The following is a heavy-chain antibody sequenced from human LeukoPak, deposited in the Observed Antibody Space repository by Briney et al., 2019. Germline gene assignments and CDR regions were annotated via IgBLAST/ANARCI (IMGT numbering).Heavy chain of an antibody. D-gene: IGHD1-20*01. CDR1: GYTFTRYY. CDR3: ARPVLKGYDNCGY. V-gene: IGHV1-2*06. CDR2: INPNSGGT. J-gene: IGHJ4*02. Sequence: ASVKVSCKASGYTFTRYYMHWVRQAPGQGLEWMGRINPNSGGTNYAQKFQGRVTMTRDTSISTAYMELSRLRSDDTAVYYCARPVLKGYDNCGYWGQGTLVTVSS.